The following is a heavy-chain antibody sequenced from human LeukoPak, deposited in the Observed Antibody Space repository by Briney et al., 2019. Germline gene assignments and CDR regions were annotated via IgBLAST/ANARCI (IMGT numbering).Heavy chain of an antibody. Sequence: GASVKVSCKASGGTFSSYAISWVRQAPGQGLEWMGGIIPIFGTANYAQKFQGRVTITTDESTSTAYMELSSLRSEDTAAYYCARGKYYYDSSGYDYWAREPWSPSPQ. V-gene: IGHV1-69*05. CDR2: IIPIFGTA. CDR1: GGTFSSYA. D-gene: IGHD3-22*01. CDR3: ARGKYYYDSSGYDY. J-gene: IGHJ4*02.